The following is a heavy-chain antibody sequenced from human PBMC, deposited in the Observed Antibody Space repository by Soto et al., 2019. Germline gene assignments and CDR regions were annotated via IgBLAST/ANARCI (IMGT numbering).Heavy chain of an antibody. J-gene: IGHJ4*02. V-gene: IGHV3-7*02. Sequence: EVQLVESGGGLVQPGGSLRLSCGASGFTFSDYCMTWVRQAPGKVLEWVANIKADGSERNYVDSVKGRFTISRDNGKNSLSLHTNSLRAEDTGIYYCARGKAVAVWGQGTLVIVSS. D-gene: IGHD6-19*01. CDR2: IKADGSER. CDR3: ARGKAVAV. CDR1: GFTFSDYC.